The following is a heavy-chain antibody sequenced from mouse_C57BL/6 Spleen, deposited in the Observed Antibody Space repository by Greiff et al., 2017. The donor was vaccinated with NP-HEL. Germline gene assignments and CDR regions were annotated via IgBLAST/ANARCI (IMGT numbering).Heavy chain of an antibody. CDR3: ARDGYDAY. Sequence: QVQLQQPGAELVMPGASVKLSCKASGYTFTSYWMHWVKQRPGQGLEWIGDIDPSNSYTNYNQKFKGKATLTVDKSSSTAYMQLSSLTSEDSAVCYCARDGYDAYWGQGTTLTVSS. D-gene: IGHD2-2*01. V-gene: IGHV1-69*01. CDR1: GYTFTSYW. J-gene: IGHJ2*01. CDR2: IDPSNSYT.